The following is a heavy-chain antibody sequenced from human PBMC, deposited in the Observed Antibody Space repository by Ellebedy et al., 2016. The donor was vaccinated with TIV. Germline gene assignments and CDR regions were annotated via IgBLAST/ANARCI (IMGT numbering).Heavy chain of an antibody. J-gene: IGHJ4*02. CDR2: ISPYDDNT. Sequence: AASVKVSCKASGYTFTTYAITWVRQAPGQGLEWMGRISPYDDNTNYAQEFQGRVTMTTDTSTNTAYMELSSLRSEDTAVYYCARVKWELPFDYWGQGTLVTVSS. V-gene: IGHV1-18*01. D-gene: IGHD1-26*01. CDR3: ARVKWELPFDY. CDR1: GYTFTTYA.